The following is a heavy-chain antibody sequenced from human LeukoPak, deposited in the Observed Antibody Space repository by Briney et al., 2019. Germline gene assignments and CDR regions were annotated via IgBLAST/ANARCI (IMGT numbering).Heavy chain of an antibody. Sequence: GASVKVSCKASGYTFTSYGISWVRQAPGHGLEWIGWISAYNGNTNYAQKLQGRVTMTTDTSTSTAYMELRSLRSDDTAVYYCARDRDGPYYYYGMDVWGQGTTVTVSS. CDR3: ARDRDGPYYYYGMDV. J-gene: IGHJ6*02. V-gene: IGHV1-18*01. CDR2: ISAYNGNT. D-gene: IGHD3-10*01. CDR1: GYTFTSYG.